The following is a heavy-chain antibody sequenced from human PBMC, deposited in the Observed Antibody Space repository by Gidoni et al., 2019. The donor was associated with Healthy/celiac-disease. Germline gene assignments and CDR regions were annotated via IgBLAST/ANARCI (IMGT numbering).Heavy chain of an antibody. CDR1: GFTFSSYG. J-gene: IGHJ4*02. CDR2: ISYDGSNK. CDR3: AKDLLRRWVAPPDY. D-gene: IGHD2-15*01. Sequence: QVQLVESGGGVVQPGRSLRLSCAASGFTFSSYGMHWVRQAPGKGLEWVAVISYDGSNKYYADSVKGRFTISRDNSKNTLYLQMNSLRAEDTAVYYCAKDLLRRWVAPPDYWGQGTLVTVSS. V-gene: IGHV3-30*18.